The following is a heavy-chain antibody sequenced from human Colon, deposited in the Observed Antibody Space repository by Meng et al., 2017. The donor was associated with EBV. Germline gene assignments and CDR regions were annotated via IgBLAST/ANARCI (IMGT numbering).Heavy chain of an antibody. D-gene: IGHD2-2*01. CDR1: GGSISTSDW. CDR3: ARVRVIPAAVGFDY. V-gene: IGHV4-4*02. Sequence: VQLQESGPGLVEPSGTLSLTCGVSGGSISTSDWWSWVRQPPGKGLEWIGEIYRGGGTNYNPSFKSRVTISVDTSNNHFSLKLSYVTAADTAVYYCARVRVIPAAVGFDYWGQGTLVTVSS. J-gene: IGHJ4*02. CDR2: IYRGGGT.